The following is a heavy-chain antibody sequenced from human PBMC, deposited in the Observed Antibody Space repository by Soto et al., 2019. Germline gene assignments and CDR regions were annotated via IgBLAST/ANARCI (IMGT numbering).Heavy chain of an antibody. CDR3: ASSVWDTAMVISTGPLADH. CDR2: IIPIFGTA. D-gene: IGHD5-18*01. CDR1: GGTFSSYA. J-gene: IGHJ4*02. V-gene: IGHV1-69*13. Sequence: SVKVSCKASGGTFSSYAISWVRQAPGQGLEWVGGIIPIFGTANYAQKFQGRVTITADESTSTAYMELSSLRSEDTAVYYCASSVWDTAMVISTGPLADHWGQGTLVTVSS.